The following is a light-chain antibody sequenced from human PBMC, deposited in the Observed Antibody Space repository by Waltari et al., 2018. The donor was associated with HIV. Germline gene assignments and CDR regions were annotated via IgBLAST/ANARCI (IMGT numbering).Light chain of an antibody. CDR1: RSNIGAGYF. CDR2: SDI. Sequence: QSALTQPPSVSGAPGQRVTISCTGTRSNIGAGYFVHWYQHLPGTAPKLLGYSDINRPSGVPDRVSGSKSGTSASLVITGLQAEDEADYYCQSYDSSLRASVFGGGTKLTVL. V-gene: IGLV1-40*01. J-gene: IGLJ2*01. CDR3: QSYDSSLRASV.